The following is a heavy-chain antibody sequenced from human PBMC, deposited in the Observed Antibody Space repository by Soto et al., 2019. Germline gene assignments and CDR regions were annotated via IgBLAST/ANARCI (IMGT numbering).Heavy chain of an antibody. J-gene: IGHJ3*02. CDR3: AREDLDYYDSSGGAFYI. CDR1: GFTFSSYA. CDR2: ISSNGGST. D-gene: IGHD3-22*01. V-gene: IGHV3-64*01. Sequence: EVQLVESGGGLVQPGGSLRLSCAASGFTFSSYAMHWVRQAPGKGLEYVSAISSNGGSTYYANSVKGRFTISRDNSKNTLYLQMGSLRSEDMAVYYCAREDLDYYDSSGGAFYIWGQGTMVTVSS.